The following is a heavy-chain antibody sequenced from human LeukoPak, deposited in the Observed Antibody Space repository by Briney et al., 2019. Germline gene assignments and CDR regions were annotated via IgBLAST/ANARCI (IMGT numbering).Heavy chain of an antibody. J-gene: IGHJ5*02. CDR3: APSPYATSSVYNWFDP. V-gene: IGHV1-18*01. CDR1: GYTFSNYG. D-gene: IGHD2-2*01. Sequence: ASVKVSCKASGYTFSNYGISWVRQAPGQGLEWMGWISVHHGTTNYAQKVQGRVTMTTDTSTSTAYMELSSLRSEDTAVYYCAPSPYATSSVYNWFDPWGQGTLVTVSS. CDR2: ISVHHGTT.